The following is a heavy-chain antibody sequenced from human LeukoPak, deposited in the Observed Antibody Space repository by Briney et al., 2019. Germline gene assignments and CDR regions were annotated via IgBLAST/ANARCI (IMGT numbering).Heavy chain of an antibody. J-gene: IGHJ4*02. CDR2: IIPIFGTA. D-gene: IGHD3-16*01. CDR1: GGTFSSYA. CDR3: ARGVMEKLARSNYFDY. V-gene: IGHV1-69*13. Sequence: SVKVSCKASGGTFSSYAISWVRQAPGQGLEWMGGIIPIFGTANYAQKFQGRVTITADESTSTAYMELSSLRSEDTAVYYCARGVMEKLARSNYFDYWGQGTLVTVSS.